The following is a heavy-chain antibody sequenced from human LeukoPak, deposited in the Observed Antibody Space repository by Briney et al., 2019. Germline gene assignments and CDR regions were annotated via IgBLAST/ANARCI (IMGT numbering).Heavy chain of an antibody. J-gene: IGHJ4*02. CDR3: ARVPRKNSGSYYFDY. V-gene: IGHV3-21*01. D-gene: IGHD1-26*01. CDR1: GFTFSSYS. CDR2: ISSSSSYI. Sequence: GGSLRLSCAASGFTFSSYSMDWVRQAPGKGLEWVSSISSSSSYIYYADSVKGRFTISRDNAKNSLYLQMNSLRAEDTAVYYCARVPRKNSGSYYFDYWGQGTLVTVSS.